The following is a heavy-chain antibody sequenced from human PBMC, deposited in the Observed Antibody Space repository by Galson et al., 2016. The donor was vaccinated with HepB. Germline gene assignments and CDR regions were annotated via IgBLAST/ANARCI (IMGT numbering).Heavy chain of an antibody. V-gene: IGHV3-33*05. J-gene: IGHJ4*02. CDR1: GFTSSTYG. CDR2: ILSDGTTD. CDR3: ARAALLAVAVTGVGDY. Sequence: SLRLSCAASGFTSSTYGMHWVRQAPGKGLEWVAIILSDGTTDYYADSVKGRFTISRDNSKNTLYLQMNSLRAEDTAVYYCARAALLAVAVTGVGDYWGQGTPVTVSS. D-gene: IGHD6-19*01.